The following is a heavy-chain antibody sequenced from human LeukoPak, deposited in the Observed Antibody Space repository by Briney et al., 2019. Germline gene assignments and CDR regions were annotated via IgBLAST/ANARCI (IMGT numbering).Heavy chain of an antibody. V-gene: IGHV4-34*01. CDR3: ARDSAVTGTTDY. J-gene: IGHJ4*02. Sequence: SETLSLTCAVYGGPFRGFFWSWIRQAPGKGLEGIGEISHSGSSNYNPSLKSRITISVDTSKSQFSLRLTSVTAADTAVYYCARDSAVTGTTDYWGQGTLVTVSS. D-gene: IGHD1-20*01. CDR2: ISHSGSS. CDR1: GGPFRGFF.